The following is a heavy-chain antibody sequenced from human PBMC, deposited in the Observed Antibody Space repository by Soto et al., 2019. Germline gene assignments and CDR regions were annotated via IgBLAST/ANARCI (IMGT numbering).Heavy chain of an antibody. D-gene: IGHD2-2*01. Sequence: QVQLQESGPGLVKPSQTLSLTCTVSGGSISSGGYYWSWIRQHPGKGLEWIGYIYYSGSTYYNPSLKIRVTISVDTSKNQFSLKLSSVTAADTAVYYCARDVVDHYYGMDVWGQGTTVTVSS. CDR1: GGSISSGGYY. CDR2: IYYSGST. V-gene: IGHV4-31*03. J-gene: IGHJ6*02. CDR3: ARDVVDHYYGMDV.